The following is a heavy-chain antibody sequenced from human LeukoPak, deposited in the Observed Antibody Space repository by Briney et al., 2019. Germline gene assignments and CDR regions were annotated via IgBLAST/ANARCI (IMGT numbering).Heavy chain of an antibody. Sequence: PSETLSLTCAVYGGSFSGYYWSWIRQPPGKGLEWIGEINHSGSTNYNAFLKSRVTISVDTSKNQFSLKLSSVTAADTAVYYCARGMGLRTRWFDPWGQGTLVTVSS. CDR1: GGSFSGYY. J-gene: IGHJ5*02. D-gene: IGHD5-24*01. CDR3: ARGMGLRTRWFDP. CDR2: INHSGST. V-gene: IGHV4-34*01.